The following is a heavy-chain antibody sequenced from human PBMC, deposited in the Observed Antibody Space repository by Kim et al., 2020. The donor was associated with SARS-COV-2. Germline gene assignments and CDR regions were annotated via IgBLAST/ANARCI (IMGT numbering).Heavy chain of an antibody. CDR1: GFTFSSYD. J-gene: IGHJ6*02. CDR2: IGTAGDT. Sequence: GGSLRLSCAASGFTFSSYDMHWVRQATGKGLEWVSAIGTAGDTYYPGSVKGRFTISRENAKNSLYLQMNSLRAGDTAVYYCARAYCSSTSCPEYYYYGMDVWGQGTTVTVSS. V-gene: IGHV3-13*01. CDR3: ARAYCSSTSCPEYYYYGMDV. D-gene: IGHD2-2*01.